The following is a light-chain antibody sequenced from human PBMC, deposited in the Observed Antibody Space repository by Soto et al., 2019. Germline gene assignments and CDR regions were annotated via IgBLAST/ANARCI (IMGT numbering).Light chain of an antibody. CDR2: WTS. Sequence: DIVMTQSPDSLAVSLAERATINCKSSQTLLDSSNNKASLSWYQQKPGQPPKLLIYWTSTREFGVPDRFSGSGSGTDFTLTISSLQAEDVAVYYCQQYFNSPRTSGHGTQVDIK. J-gene: IGKJ1*01. CDR1: QTLLDSSNNKAS. CDR3: QQYFNSPRT. V-gene: IGKV4-1*01.